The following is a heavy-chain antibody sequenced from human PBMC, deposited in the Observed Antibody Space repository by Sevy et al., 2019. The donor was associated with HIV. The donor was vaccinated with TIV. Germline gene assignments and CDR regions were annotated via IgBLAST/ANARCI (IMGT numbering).Heavy chain of an antibody. J-gene: IGHJ6*03. CDR2: ISGHDGET. D-gene: IGHD4-17*01. CDR3: ARGVDSYGAYYYYMDV. Sequence: ASVKVSCKASGYRFTNFGLSWVRQAPGQGLEWMGWISGHDGETNYAQRFQGRVTLTTDTSTRTASMELRSLRTDDTATYYCARGVDSYGAYYYYMDVWGSGTTVTVSS. CDR1: GYRFTNFG. V-gene: IGHV1-18*01.